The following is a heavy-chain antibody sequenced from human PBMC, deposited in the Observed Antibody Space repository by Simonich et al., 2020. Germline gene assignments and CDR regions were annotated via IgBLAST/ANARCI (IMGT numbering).Heavy chain of an antibody. V-gene: IGHV5-51*07. Sequence: EVQLVQSGAEVKKPGETLNISCKGSGYSFTSYCLVWVHQMPGKGLEWLGILYPGNSDTSNSPSFEGQVNISAAKSISTDYLQWSSLKASDTAMYYCVRPDRGYGYFDYWGQGTLVTVSS. CDR2: LYPGNSDT. CDR1: GYSFTSYC. CDR3: VRPDRGYGYFDY. J-gene: IGHJ4*02. D-gene: IGHD5-12*01.